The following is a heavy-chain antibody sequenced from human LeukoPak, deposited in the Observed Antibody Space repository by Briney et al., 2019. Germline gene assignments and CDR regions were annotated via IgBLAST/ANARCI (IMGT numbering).Heavy chain of an antibody. J-gene: IGHJ4*02. CDR3: ARGAVAGLDY. V-gene: IGHV1-8*01. D-gene: IGHD6-19*01. CDR1: GYTFTSYD. Sequence: HGASVKVSCKASGYTFTSYDINWVRQATGQGLEWTGWMNPNSGNTGYARKFQGRVTMTRNTSISTAYMELSSLRSEDTAVYYCARGAVAGLDYWGQGTLVTVSS. CDR2: MNPNSGNT.